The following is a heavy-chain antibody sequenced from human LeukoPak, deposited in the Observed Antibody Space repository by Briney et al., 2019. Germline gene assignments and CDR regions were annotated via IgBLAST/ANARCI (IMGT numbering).Heavy chain of an antibody. CDR2: ISSNGGST. J-gene: IGHJ4*02. Sequence: GGSLRLSCAASGFTFSSYAMHWVRQAPGKGLEYVSAISSNGGSTYYANSVKGRFTISRDNAKNSLYLQMHSLRAEDTAVYYCARWRWAQSEFDSWGQGSLVTVSS. CDR1: GFTFSSYA. V-gene: IGHV3-64*01. CDR3: ARWRWAQSEFDS. D-gene: IGHD5-24*01.